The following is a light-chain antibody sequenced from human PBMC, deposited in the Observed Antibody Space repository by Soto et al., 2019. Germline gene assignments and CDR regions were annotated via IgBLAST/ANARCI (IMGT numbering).Light chain of an antibody. J-gene: IGLJ1*01. CDR1: SSDVGSYNL. CDR2: EVN. V-gene: IGLV2-23*02. Sequence: QSVLTQPASVSGSPGQSITISCTGTSSDVGSYNLVSWYQQHPGKAPKLLIYEVNKRPSGVSDRFSGSKSGNTASLTISGLQTEDEADYYCCSYAGSSTVFGTGTKVTVL. CDR3: CSYAGSSTV.